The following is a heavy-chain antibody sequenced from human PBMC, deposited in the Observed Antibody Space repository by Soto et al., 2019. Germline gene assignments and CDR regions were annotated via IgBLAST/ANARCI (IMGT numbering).Heavy chain of an antibody. D-gene: IGHD4-17*01. CDR1: GFTFSSYS. V-gene: IGHV3-48*01. J-gene: IGHJ4*02. Sequence: EVQLVESGGGLVQPGGSLRLSCAASGFTFSSYSMNWVRQAPGKGLEWVSYISSSSSTIYYADSVKGRFTISRDNAKTSRYLQINSRRAEDTAVYYCARVFGDYHFDYWGQGTLVTVSS. CDR3: ARVFGDYHFDY. CDR2: ISSSSSTI.